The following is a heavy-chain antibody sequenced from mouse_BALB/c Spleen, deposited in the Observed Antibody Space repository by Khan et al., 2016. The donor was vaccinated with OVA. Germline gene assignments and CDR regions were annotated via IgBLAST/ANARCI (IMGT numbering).Heavy chain of an antibody. V-gene: IGHV1S81*02. CDR2: INPGNGGT. CDR1: GYTLTSYY. J-gene: IGHJ2*01. Sequence: QVQLQQSGAELVKPGASVKLSCKASGYTLTSYYMYWVKQRPGQGLEWIGWINPGNGGTNFNEKFKNKATLTVDKSSTTVYMQLSSLTSEDAAVEYCTRNYGYDYFDYWGQGTTLTVSS. CDR3: TRNYGYDYFDY. D-gene: IGHD1-2*01.